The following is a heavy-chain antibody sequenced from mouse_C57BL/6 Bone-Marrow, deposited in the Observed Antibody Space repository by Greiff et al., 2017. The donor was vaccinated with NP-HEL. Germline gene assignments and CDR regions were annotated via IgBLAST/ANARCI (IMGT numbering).Heavy chain of an antibody. V-gene: IGHV1-42*01. CDR3: ARSQKGDY. Sequence: EVQLQQSGPELVKPGASVKISCKASGYSFTGYYMNWVKQSPEKSLEWIGEINPSTGGTTYNQKFKAKATLTVDKSSSTAYMQLKSLTSEDSAVYYCARSQKGDYWGQGTSVTVSS. J-gene: IGHJ4*01. CDR2: INPSTGGT. CDR1: GYSFTGYY.